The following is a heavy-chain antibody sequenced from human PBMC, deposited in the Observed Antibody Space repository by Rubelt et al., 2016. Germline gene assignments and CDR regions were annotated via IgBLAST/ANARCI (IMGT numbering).Heavy chain of an antibody. J-gene: IGHJ4*02. CDR3: TRPGAAAGTDY. CDR2: IRSNLNNYAT. CDR1: GFTFSSNS. V-gene: IGHV3-73*01. D-gene: IGHD6-13*01. Sequence: GQLVESGGGLVQPGGSLRLSCAASGFTFSSNSMNWVRQAPGKGLEWVGRIRSNLNNYATAYATSVEGRFTISRDGSKNTAYLQVSSLKTDDTAVYYCTRPGAAAGTDYWGQGTLVTVSS.